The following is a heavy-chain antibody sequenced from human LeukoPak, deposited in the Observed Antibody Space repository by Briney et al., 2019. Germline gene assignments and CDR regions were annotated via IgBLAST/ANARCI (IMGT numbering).Heavy chain of an antibody. D-gene: IGHD3-10*01. V-gene: IGHV3-64*02. J-gene: IGHJ2*01. CDR3: ARVRGSGSYTDWYFDL. Sequence: GGSLRLSCAASGFTFSSYAMDWVRQAPGKGLEYVSAISSNGGSTYYADSVKGRFTISRDNSKNTLYLQMGSLRAEDMAVYYCARVRGSGSYTDWYFDLWGRGTLVTVSS. CDR1: GFTFSSYA. CDR2: ISSNGGST.